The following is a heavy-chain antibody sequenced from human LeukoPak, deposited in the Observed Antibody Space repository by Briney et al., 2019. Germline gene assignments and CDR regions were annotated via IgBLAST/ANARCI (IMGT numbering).Heavy chain of an antibody. CDR3: TRGFDY. CDR2: INAGNGHT. V-gene: IGHV1-3*01. J-gene: IGHJ4*02. CDR1: GYTFTNYA. Sequence: GASVKVSCKASGYTFTNYAPHWVRQAPGQGLEWMGWINAGNGHTKYSQKFQDRVTITRDTSASTAYMELSSLRSEDTAVYYCTRGFDYWGQGTLVTVSS.